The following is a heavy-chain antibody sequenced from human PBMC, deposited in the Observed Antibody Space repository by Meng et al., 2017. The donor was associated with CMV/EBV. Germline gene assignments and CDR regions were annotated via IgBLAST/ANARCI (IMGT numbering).Heavy chain of an antibody. CDR1: GFTFSSYG. V-gene: IGHV3-33*06. J-gene: IGHJ4*02. CDR3: AKGAKDCGPFCYYTDF. CDR2: ISSDGNNQ. D-gene: IGHD2-21*01. Sequence: GGSLRLSCAASGFTFSSYGMHWVRQAPGKGLEWVAIISSDGNNQHYADSVKGRFAISRDNSKNTLYLQMKSLRAEDTAMYYCAKGAKDCGPFCYYTDFWGRGTLVTVSS.